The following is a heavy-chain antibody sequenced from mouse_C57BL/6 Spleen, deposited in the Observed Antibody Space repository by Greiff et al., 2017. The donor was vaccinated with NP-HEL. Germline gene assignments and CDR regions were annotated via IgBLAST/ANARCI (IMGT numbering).Heavy chain of an antibody. J-gene: IGHJ1*03. D-gene: IGHD1-1*01. Sequence: QVQLKQSGPELVKPGASVKISCKASGYAFSSSWMNWVKQRPGKGLEWIGRIYPGDGDTNYNGKFKGKATLTADKSSSTAYMQLSSLTSEDSAVYFCARYGHWYFDVWGTGTTVTVSS. V-gene: IGHV1-82*01. CDR1: GYAFSSSW. CDR3: ARYGHWYFDV. CDR2: IYPGDGDT.